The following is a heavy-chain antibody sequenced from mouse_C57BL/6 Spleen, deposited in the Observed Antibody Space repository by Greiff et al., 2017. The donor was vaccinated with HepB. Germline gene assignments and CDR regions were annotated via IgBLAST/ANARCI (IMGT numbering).Heavy chain of an antibody. J-gene: IGHJ2*01. CDR1: GYTFTDYY. CDR2: INPYNGGT. Sequence: EVKLQESGPVLVKPGASVKMSCKASGYTFTDYYMNWVKQSHGKSLEWIGVINPYNGGTSYNQKFKGKATLTVDKSSSTAYMELNSLTSEDSAVYYCARTTTVVPFDYWGQGTTLTVSS. D-gene: IGHD1-1*01. V-gene: IGHV1-19*01. CDR3: ARTTTVVPFDY.